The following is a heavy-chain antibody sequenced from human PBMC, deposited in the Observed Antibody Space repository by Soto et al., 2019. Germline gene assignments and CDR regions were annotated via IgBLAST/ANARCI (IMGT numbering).Heavy chain of an antibody. CDR3: ARDPAKYSSSYYFDP. J-gene: IGHJ5*02. Sequence: KTSETLSLTCTVSGGSINNYFWSWIRQPAGKGLEWIGRIYTSGSTNYNPSLKSRVTMSVDTSKNQFSLKLSSVTAADTAVYYCARDPAKYSSSYYFDPWGQGTLVTVSS. CDR1: GGSINNYF. D-gene: IGHD1-26*01. CDR2: IYTSGST. V-gene: IGHV4-4*07.